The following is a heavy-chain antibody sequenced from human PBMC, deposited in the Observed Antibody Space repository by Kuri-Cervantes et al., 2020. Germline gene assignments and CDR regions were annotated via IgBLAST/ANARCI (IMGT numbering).Heavy chain of an antibody. CDR2: ITSADDT. J-gene: IGHJ4*02. CDR3: AREASYGSLGLDY. Sequence: GGSLRLSCAASGFTLSKFDMHWVRQLPGKGLEWVSVITSADDTYYPGSVKGRFTISRENAEDSLSLQMNNLRAGDTAVYYCAREASYGSLGLDYWGQGTLVTVSS. D-gene: IGHD5-18*01. V-gene: IGHV3-13*01. CDR1: GFTLSKFD.